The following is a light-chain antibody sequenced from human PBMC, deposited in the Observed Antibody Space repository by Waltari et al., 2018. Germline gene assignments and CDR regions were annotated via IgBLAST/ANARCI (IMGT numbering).Light chain of an antibody. Sequence: SALTQPASVSGSPGQSITLSCTGASSDCGSYNLVSWYRQHPGKAPKLVIYEVNRRPSGVSRRFSGSKSGNTASLTISGLQTEDEADYFCCSYAGSSTYVVGTGTKVTVL. V-gene: IGLV2-23*02. CDR1: SSDCGSYNL. CDR3: CSYAGSSTYV. CDR2: EVN. J-gene: IGLJ1*01.